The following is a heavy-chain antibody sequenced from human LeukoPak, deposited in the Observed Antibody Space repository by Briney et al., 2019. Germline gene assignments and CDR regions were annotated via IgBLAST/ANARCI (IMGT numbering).Heavy chain of an antibody. Sequence: ASVKVSCKASGYTFTGYYMHWVRQAPGQGREWMGWINPNSGGTNYAQKFQGRVTMTRDTSISTAYMELSRLRSDDTAVYYCASAIVVVAATVNYYYYGMDVWGQGTTVTVSS. CDR1: GYTFTGYY. J-gene: IGHJ6*02. CDR2: INPNSGGT. D-gene: IGHD2-15*01. CDR3: ASAIVVVAATVNYYYYGMDV. V-gene: IGHV1-2*02.